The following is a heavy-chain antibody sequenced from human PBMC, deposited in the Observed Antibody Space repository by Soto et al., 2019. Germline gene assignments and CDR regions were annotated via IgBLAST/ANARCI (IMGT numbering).Heavy chain of an antibody. Sequence: QVQLVQSGAEVKKPGSSVKVSCKSSGGTFSTYTLAWVRQAPGQGLEWVGGIIPIFGTAKYPQKFKGRVTITADASTSTAYMELSSLRSEDTAVYYCARSQDSSGYWNSCFDPWGQGTLVTVSS. J-gene: IGHJ5*02. CDR1: GGTFSTYT. D-gene: IGHD3-22*01. CDR3: ARSQDSSGYWNSCFDP. V-gene: IGHV1-69*01. CDR2: IIPIFGTA.